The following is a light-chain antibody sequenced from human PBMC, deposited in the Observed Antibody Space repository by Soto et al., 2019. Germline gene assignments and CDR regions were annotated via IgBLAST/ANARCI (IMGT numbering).Light chain of an antibody. Sequence: QSVLTHPPSGSAAPGQKVTISCSGSSSNIGGKSVSWYQQLPGTAPKLIIYDDNKRPSEITDRFSGLKSGTPAPLGITGFQTGDEADYYCGSWDSSLSAYVFGTGTKVTVL. V-gene: IGLV1-51*01. CDR1: SSNIGGKS. CDR2: DDN. J-gene: IGLJ1*01. CDR3: GSWDSSLSAYV.